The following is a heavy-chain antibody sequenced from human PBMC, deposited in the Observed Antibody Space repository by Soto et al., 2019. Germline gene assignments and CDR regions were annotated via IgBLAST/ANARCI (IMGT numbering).Heavy chain of an antibody. J-gene: IGHJ6*02. CDR2: ISSSSSTI. V-gene: IGHV3-48*02. D-gene: IGHD3-16*01. CDR3: ARDTPYMITFGGVRSDYYYGMDV. Sequence: GGSLRLSCVASGFTVRSKYISWVRQAPGKGLEWVSYISSSSSTIYYADSVKGRFTISRDNAKNSLYLQMNSLRDEDTAVYYCARDTPYMITFGGVRSDYYYGMDVWGQGTTVTVSS. CDR1: GFTVRSKY.